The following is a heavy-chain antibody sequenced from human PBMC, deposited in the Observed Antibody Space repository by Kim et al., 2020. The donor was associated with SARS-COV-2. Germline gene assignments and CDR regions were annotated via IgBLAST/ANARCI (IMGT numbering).Heavy chain of an antibody. J-gene: IGHJ4*02. D-gene: IGHD3-3*01. V-gene: IGHV3-53*01. Sequence: YSADSVKGRFTISRDNSKNTLYLQMNSLRAEDTAVYYCASGRFLEWTLDYWGQGTLVTVSS. CDR3: ASGRFLEWTLDY.